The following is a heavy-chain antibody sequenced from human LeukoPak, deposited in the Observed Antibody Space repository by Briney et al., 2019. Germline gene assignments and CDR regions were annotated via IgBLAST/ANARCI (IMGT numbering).Heavy chain of an antibody. CDR2: IYTSGST. V-gene: IGHV4-4*07. Sequence: SETLSLTCTVSGGSISSYYWSWIRQPAGKGLEWIGRIYTSGSTNYNPSLKSRVTISVDTSKNQFSLKLSSVTAADTAVYYCARGERIAARPFYYYYYGMDVWGQGTTVTVSS. J-gene: IGHJ6*02. D-gene: IGHD6-6*01. CDR1: GGSISSYY. CDR3: ARGERIAARPFYYYYYGMDV.